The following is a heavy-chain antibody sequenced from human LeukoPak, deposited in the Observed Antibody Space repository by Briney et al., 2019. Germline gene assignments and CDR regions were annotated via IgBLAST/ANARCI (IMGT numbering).Heavy chain of an antibody. Sequence: SVKVSCKASGGTFSSYAISWVRQAPGQGLEWMGGIIPIFGTANYAQKFQGRVTITADESTSTAYMELSSLRSEDTAVYYCARDAEKYSGSPGAPEYWGQGTLVTVSS. CDR2: IIPIFGTA. CDR3: ARDAEKYSGSPGAPEY. J-gene: IGHJ4*02. CDR1: GGTFSSYA. V-gene: IGHV1-69*13. D-gene: IGHD1-26*01.